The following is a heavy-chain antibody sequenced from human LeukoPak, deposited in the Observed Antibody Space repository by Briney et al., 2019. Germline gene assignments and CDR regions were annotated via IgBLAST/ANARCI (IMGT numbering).Heavy chain of an antibody. J-gene: IGHJ3*02. CDR1: GFTFSSYS. CDR2: ISGSGVST. CDR3: AKDLGYYEREGTDAFDI. Sequence: GGSLRLSCAASGFTFSSYSMNWVRQAPEKGLEWVSAISGSGVSTYYADSVKGRFTVSRDNSKNTLYLQMSSLRAEDTAVYYCAKDLGYYEREGTDAFDIWGQGTMVTVSS. D-gene: IGHD3-22*01. V-gene: IGHV3-23*01.